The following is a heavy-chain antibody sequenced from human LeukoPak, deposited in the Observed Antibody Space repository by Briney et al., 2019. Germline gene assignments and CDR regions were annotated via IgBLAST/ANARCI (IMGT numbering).Heavy chain of an antibody. D-gene: IGHD3-10*01. CDR3: AREVPYGSGSYYNSLGY. CDR1: GGSISSYY. V-gene: IGHV4-4*07. CDR2: IHTSGST. Sequence: SETLSLTCTVSGGSISSYYWSWIRQPAGKGLEWLGRIHTSGSTNYNPSLKSRVTMSVDTSKNQFSLKLSSVTAADTAVYYCAREVPYGSGSYYNSLGYWGQGTLVTVSS. J-gene: IGHJ4*02.